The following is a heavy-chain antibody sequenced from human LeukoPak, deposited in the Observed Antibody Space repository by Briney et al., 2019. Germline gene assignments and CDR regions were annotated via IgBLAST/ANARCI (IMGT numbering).Heavy chain of an antibody. V-gene: IGHV3-23*01. D-gene: IGHD2-2*01. CDR3: AKDTIVVVPAASYYYGMDV. J-gene: IGHJ6*02. CDR1: GFTFSSYA. Sequence: GGSLRLPCAASGFTFSSYAMNWVRQAPGKGLEWVSAISGSGGSTYYADSVKGRFTISRDNSKNTLYLQMNSLRAEDTAVYYCAKDTIVVVPAASYYYGMDVWGQGTTVTVSS. CDR2: ISGSGGST.